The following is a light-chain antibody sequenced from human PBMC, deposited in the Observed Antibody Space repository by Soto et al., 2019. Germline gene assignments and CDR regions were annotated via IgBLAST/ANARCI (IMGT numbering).Light chain of an antibody. CDR2: EVS. Sequence: QSALTQPASVSGSPGQSVTISCTGTSSDVGAYKYVSWYQQHPGKVPKLMIYEVSNRPSGVSNRFSGSKSGNTASLTISGLQADDEADYYCDSYAGDIIRFVFGTGTKVTVL. CDR3: DSYAGDIIRFV. V-gene: IGLV2-14*01. J-gene: IGLJ1*01. CDR1: SSDVGAYKY.